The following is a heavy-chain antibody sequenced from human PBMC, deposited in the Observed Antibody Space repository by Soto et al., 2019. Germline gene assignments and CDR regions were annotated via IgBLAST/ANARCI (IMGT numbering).Heavy chain of an antibody. J-gene: IGHJ3*02. CDR3: ARERNGTTSVHDFDI. CDR2: IIPIVGTA. Sequence: SSVKFACKASGGTFSSYAISLVRLSLGEGLEWMGGIIPIVGTANYAGKFRGRVTITADESTSTAYMELSSLRSEDKALYYSARERNGTTSVHDFDIWGQGTMATVSS. CDR1: GGTFSSYA. V-gene: IGHV1-69*13. D-gene: IGHD1-1*01.